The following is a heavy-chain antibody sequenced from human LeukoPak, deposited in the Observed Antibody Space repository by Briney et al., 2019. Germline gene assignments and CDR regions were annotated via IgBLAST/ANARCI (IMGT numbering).Heavy chain of an antibody. Sequence: NPSETLSLTCTVSGYSISSGYYWGWIRQPPGKGLEWIGSIYHSGSTYYNPSLKSRVTISVDTSKNQFSLKLSSVTAADTAVYYCARGKADMIVVVNASDIWGQGTMVTVSS. V-gene: IGHV4-38-2*02. D-gene: IGHD3-22*01. J-gene: IGHJ3*02. CDR3: ARGKADMIVVVNASDI. CDR2: IYHSGST. CDR1: GYSISSGYY.